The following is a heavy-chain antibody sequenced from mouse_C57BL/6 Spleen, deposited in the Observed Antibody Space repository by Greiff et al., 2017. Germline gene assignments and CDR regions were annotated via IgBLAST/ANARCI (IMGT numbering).Heavy chain of an antibody. CDR1: GYPFPSYW. J-gene: IGHJ1*03. V-gene: IGHV1-72*01. D-gene: IGHD2-3*01. Sequence: VQLQQPGAELVKPGASVNLSGKASGYPFPSYWMPWVKPRPGRGLEWIGRIVPNSGGTKYNEKFKSKATLTVDKPSSTAYMQLSSLTSEDSAVYYCASIYDGYYDWYFDVWGTGTTVTVSS. CDR3: ASIYDGYYDWYFDV. CDR2: IVPNSGGT.